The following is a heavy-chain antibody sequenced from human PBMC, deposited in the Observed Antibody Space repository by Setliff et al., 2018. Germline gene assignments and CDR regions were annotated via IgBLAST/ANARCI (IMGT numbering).Heavy chain of an antibody. Sequence: PSETLSLTCTVSGDSISRSTYYWGWIRQSPGKGLDWIGTVDHSGNTFYNPSLKSRVTISVDTSKNQFSLKLTSVSAADTAVYYCARRDSTGFYGYSFDFWGQGTLVTSPQ. D-gene: IGHD3-22*01. CDR1: GDSISRSTYY. J-gene: IGHJ4*02. CDR2: VDHSGNT. CDR3: ARRDSTGFYGYSFDF. V-gene: IGHV4-39*01.